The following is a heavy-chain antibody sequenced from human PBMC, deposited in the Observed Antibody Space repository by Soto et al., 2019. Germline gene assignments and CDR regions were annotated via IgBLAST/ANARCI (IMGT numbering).Heavy chain of an antibody. D-gene: IGHD3-10*01. CDR3: ARGRGVVTPDHHIWFDP. Sequence: SEPLCLTCAVEGGSWSVYNWNWIRQPPGKGLEWIGENNHSGSTNYNPSLKSRVTISVDTSKKQFSLKLTSVTAADTAVYYCARGRGVVTPDHHIWFDPWGLGTLVTVS. J-gene: IGHJ5*02. CDR2: NNHSGST. CDR1: GGSWSVYN. V-gene: IGHV4-34*01.